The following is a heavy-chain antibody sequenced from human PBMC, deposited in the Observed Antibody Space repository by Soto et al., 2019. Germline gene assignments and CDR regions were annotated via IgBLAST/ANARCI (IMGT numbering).Heavy chain of an antibody. D-gene: IGHD6-19*01. J-gene: IGHJ6*02. CDR1: GFTFSSYA. CDR2: ISYDGSNK. V-gene: IGHV3-30-3*01. CDR3: ARDPSTTVADNYYYYGMDV. Sequence: GGALRLSCAASGFTFSSYAMHWVRQAPGKGLEWVAVISYDGSNKYYADSVKGRFTISRDNSKNTLYLQMNSLRAEDTAVYYCARDPSTTVADNYYYYGMDVWGQGTTVTVPS.